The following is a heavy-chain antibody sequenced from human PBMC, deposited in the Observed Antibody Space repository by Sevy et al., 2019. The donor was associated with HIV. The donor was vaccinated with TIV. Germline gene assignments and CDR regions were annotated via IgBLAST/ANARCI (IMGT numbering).Heavy chain of an antibody. Sequence: SETLSLTCAVSGGSISSSNWWSWVRQPPGKGLEWIGEIYHSGSTNYNPSLKSRVTISVDKSKNQFSLKLSSVTAADTAVYYCARDSFGVEATSGNFQHWGQGTLVTVSS. D-gene: IGHD1-26*01. V-gene: IGHV4-4*02. CDR1: GGSISSSNW. J-gene: IGHJ1*01. CDR3: ARDSFGVEATSGNFQH. CDR2: IYHSGST.